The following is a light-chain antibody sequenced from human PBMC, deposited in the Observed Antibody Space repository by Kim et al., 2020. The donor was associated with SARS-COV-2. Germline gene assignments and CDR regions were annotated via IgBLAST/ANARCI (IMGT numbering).Light chain of an antibody. Sequence: DIQMTQSPSSLSAPVGDRVTITCRASRSIGNHLNWYQQRPGKAPNLLIFGASNLQSGVSSRFSGSDSGTDFTLTIRNLQPEDSATYYCQQSDITPYTFGQGTKLEI. V-gene: IGKV1-39*01. CDR2: GAS. CDR3: QQSDITPYT. CDR1: RSIGNH. J-gene: IGKJ2*01.